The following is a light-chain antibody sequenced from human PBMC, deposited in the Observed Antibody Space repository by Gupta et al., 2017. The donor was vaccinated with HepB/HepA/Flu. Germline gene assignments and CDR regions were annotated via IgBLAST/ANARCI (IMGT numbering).Light chain of an antibody. V-gene: IGKV1-27*01. J-gene: IGKJ4*01. CDR1: QDISNY. Sequence: DIQMTQSPSSLSASVRETVTITCRASQDISNYLAWYQQKPGKVPKLLIYDASTLQSGIPSRFSGSGSGTDFTLSIISLQPEDVATYYCQKDNSPPITFGGGTTVEIK. CDR3: QKDNSPPIT. CDR2: DAS.